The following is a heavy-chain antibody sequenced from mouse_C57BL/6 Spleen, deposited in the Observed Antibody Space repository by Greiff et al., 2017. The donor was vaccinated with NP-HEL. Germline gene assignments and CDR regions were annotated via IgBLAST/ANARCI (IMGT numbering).Heavy chain of an antibody. CDR2: IYPGSGST. V-gene: IGHV1-55*01. CDR3: ARRTTVVATDYFDY. D-gene: IGHD1-1*01. CDR1: GYTFTSYW. J-gene: IGHJ2*01. Sequence: VQLKQPGAELVKPGASVKMSCKASGYTFTSYWITWVKQRPGQGLEWIGDIYPGSGSTNYNEKFKSKATLTVDTSSSTAYMQLSSLTSEDSAVYYCARRTTVVATDYFDYWGQGTTLTVSS.